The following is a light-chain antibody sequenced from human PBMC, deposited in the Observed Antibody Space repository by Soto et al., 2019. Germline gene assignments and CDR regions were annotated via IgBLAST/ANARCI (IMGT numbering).Light chain of an antibody. CDR2: DTN. J-gene: IGLJ2*01. CDR3: GTWDSSLSAVI. V-gene: IGLV1-51*01. Sequence: QSVLTQPPSVSAAPGQRVSISCSGSSSNIGDNHVAWYQHLPGRAPKLLVYDTNKRPSGIPDRFSGSKSGTSATLGITGLQTGDEADYYCGTWDSSLSAVIFGGGTKLTVL. CDR1: SSNIGDNH.